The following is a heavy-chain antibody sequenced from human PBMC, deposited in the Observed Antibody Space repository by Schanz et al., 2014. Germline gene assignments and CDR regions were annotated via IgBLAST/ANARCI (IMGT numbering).Heavy chain of an antibody. J-gene: IGHJ5*02. CDR1: GYTFTSYG. CDR2: INPANGNT. D-gene: IGHD6-13*01. V-gene: IGHV1-3*01. Sequence: QLMQSGSEVRKPGASVKVSCKASGYTFTSYGITWVRQAPGQSLEWLGWINPANGNTHYSPRLNGRVSISSDTAASTVYLHFSSLKSDDTAVYYCARDLIAAAESWFDPWGQGTPXTVSS. CDR3: ARDLIAAAESWFDP.